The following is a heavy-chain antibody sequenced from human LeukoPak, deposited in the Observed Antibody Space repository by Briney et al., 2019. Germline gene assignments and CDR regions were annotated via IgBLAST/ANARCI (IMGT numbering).Heavy chain of an antibody. D-gene: IGHD3-10*02. CDR2: ISSNGGST. Sequence: GGSLRLSCAASGFTFSSYAMHWVRQAPGKGLEYVSAISSNGGSTYYANSVKGRFTISRDNAQNTMYLQMNSLRAEDTAVYYCICSNPTSDYWGQGTLVTVSS. CDR1: GFTFSSYA. V-gene: IGHV3-64*01. J-gene: IGHJ4*02. CDR3: ICSNPTSDY.